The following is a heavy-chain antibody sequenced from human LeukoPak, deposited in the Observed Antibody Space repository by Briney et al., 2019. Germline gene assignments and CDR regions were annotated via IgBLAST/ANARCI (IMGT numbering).Heavy chain of an antibody. CDR2: IYYSGST. V-gene: IGHV4-59*01. Sequence: SETLSLTCTVSGGSISSYYWSWIRQPPGKGLEWIGYIYYSGSTNYNPSLKSRVTISVDTSKNQFSLKLSSVTAADTAVYYCARVVRYYYDSSGYYKDAFDIWGQGTMATVSS. J-gene: IGHJ3*02. D-gene: IGHD3-22*01. CDR1: GGSISSYY. CDR3: ARVVRYYYDSSGYYKDAFDI.